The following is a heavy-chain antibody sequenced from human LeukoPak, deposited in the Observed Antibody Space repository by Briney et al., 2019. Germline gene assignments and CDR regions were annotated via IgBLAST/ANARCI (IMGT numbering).Heavy chain of an antibody. CDR1: GFTFSSYA. V-gene: IGHV3-23*01. D-gene: IGHD6-13*01. J-gene: IGHJ1*01. CDR3: ARDRTIGSSWYEDEYFQH. Sequence: GGSLRLSCAASGFTFSSYAMSWVRQAPGKGLELVSAISGSGGSTYYADSVKGRFTISRDNSKNTLYLQMNSLRAEDTAVYYCARDRTIGSSWYEDEYFQHWGQGTLVTVSS. CDR2: ISGSGGST.